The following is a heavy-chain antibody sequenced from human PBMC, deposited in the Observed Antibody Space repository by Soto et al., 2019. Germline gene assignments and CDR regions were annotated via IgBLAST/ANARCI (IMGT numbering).Heavy chain of an antibody. D-gene: IGHD2-2*01. CDR3: ARAIVVVPAAYYYGMDV. J-gene: IGHJ6*02. CDR2: ISAYNGNT. CDR1: GYTFTSYG. V-gene: IGHV1-18*01. Sequence: QVQLVQSGAEVKKPGASVKVSCKASGYTFTSYGISWVRQAPGQGLEWMGWISAYNGNTNYAQKLQGRVTMTTDTSTSIAYMELRSLRSDDTAVYYCARAIVVVPAAYYYGMDVWGQGTTVTVSS.